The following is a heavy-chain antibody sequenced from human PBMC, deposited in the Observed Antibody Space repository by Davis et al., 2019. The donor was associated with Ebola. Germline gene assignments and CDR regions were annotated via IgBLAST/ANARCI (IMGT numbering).Heavy chain of an antibody. V-gene: IGHV4-59*01. CDR1: GGSISSYY. Sequence: MPSETLSLTCTVSGGSISSYYWSWIRQPPGKGLEWIGYIYYSGSTNYNPSLKSRVTISVDTSKNQFSLKLSSVTAADTAVYYCARGAYYYDSSGYHQGGFDYWGQGTLVTVSS. J-gene: IGHJ4*02. D-gene: IGHD3-22*01. CDR3: ARGAYYYDSSGYHQGGFDY. CDR2: IYYSGST.